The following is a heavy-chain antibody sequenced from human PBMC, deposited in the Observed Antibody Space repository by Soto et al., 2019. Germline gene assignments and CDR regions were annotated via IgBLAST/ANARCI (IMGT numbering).Heavy chain of an antibody. V-gene: IGHV1-18*01. D-gene: IGHD6-19*01. J-gene: IGHJ4*02. CDR2: ISTYNGNT. Sequence: ASVKVCCRASGYTVTSSGISWLRQAPGQGPEWMGWISTYNGNTNYAQNLQGRVTMTTDTSTSTAYMELRGLRSDDTAVYYCARTVAGYFDYWGQGTLVTVSS. CDR3: ARTVAGYFDY. CDR1: GYTVTSSG.